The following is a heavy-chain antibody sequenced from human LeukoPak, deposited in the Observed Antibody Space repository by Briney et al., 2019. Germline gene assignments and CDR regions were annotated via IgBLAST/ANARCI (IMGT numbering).Heavy chain of an antibody. CDR3: ARGGSTFWSVDY. Sequence: GGSLRLSCVVSGLTVSSTYMTWVRQAPGKGLEWVSVIYGDGSTYYAGSVRGRFTISRDRSKNTVYLQMNSLGAEDTAVYYCARGGSTFWSVDYGGQGTLVTVSS. D-gene: IGHD2-15*01. J-gene: IGHJ4*02. CDR1: GLTVSSTY. CDR2: IYGDGST. V-gene: IGHV3-53*01.